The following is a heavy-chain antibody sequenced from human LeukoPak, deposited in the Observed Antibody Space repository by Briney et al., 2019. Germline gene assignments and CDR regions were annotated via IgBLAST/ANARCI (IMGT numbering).Heavy chain of an antibody. CDR3: ASPYAYYDFWSGYRTRDGWGAFDI. Sequence: PSETLSLTCTVSGGSISSGGYYWSWIRQPPGKGLEWIGYIYHSGSTYYNPSLKSRVTISVDRSKNQFSLKLSSVTAADTAVYYCASPYAYYDFWSGYRTRDGWGAFDIWGQGTMVTVSS. D-gene: IGHD3-3*01. CDR1: GGSISSGGYY. V-gene: IGHV4-30-2*01. J-gene: IGHJ3*02. CDR2: IYHSGST.